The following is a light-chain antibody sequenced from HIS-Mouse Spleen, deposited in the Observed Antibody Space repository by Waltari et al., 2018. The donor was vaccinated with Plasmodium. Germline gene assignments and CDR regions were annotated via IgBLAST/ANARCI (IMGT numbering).Light chain of an antibody. V-gene: IGLV3-1*01. J-gene: IGLJ3*02. Sequence: SYELTQPPSVSVSPGQTVSITCSGDKLGDKYACWYQQKPGQSPVLVIYQDSKRPAGIPGRFSGSNSGNTATLTISGTQAMDEADYYCQAWDSSTWVFGGGTKLTVL. CDR1: KLGDKY. CDR3: QAWDSSTWV. CDR2: QDS.